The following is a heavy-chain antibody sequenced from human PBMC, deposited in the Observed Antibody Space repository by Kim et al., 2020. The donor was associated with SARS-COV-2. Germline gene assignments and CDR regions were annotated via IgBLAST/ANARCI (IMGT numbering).Heavy chain of an antibody. CDR2: IKSKTDGGTT. V-gene: IGHV3-15*01. Sequence: GGSLRLSCAASGFTFSNAWMSWVRQAPGKGLEWVGRIKSKTDGGTTDYAAPVKGRFTISRDDSKNTLYLQMNSLKTEDTAVYYCTTDLGYCSSTSCGYWYFDLWGRGTLVTVSS. CDR3: TTDLGYCSSTSCGYWYFDL. CDR1: GFTFSNAW. J-gene: IGHJ2*01. D-gene: IGHD2-2*01.